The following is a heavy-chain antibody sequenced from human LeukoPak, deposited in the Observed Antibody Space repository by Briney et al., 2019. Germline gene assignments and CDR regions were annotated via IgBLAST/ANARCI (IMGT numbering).Heavy chain of an antibody. J-gene: IGHJ4*02. CDR2: FDPEDGET. D-gene: IGHD6-6*01. CDR1: GYTLNELF. CDR3: AREPAARAMSWGYFDY. V-gene: IGHV1-24*01. Sequence: ASVKVSCKVSGYTLNELFMHWVREAPGKGLEWMGGFDPEDGETIYAQKFQGRVTMTEDTSTDTAYMELSSLRSEDTAVYYCAREPAARAMSWGYFDYWGQGTLVTVSS.